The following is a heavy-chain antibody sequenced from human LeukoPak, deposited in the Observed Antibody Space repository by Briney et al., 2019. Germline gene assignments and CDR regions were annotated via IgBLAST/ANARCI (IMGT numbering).Heavy chain of an antibody. D-gene: IGHD3-10*01. J-gene: IGHJ4*02. Sequence: QPGGSLRLSCAASGFTFSSYVMSWVRQAPGKGLEWVSAISGSGGSTYYADSVKGRFTISRDNSKNTLYLQMNSLRAEDTAVYYCAKASRMWFGELGIDYWGQGTLVTVSS. CDR2: ISGSGGST. CDR3: AKASRMWFGELGIDY. V-gene: IGHV3-23*01. CDR1: GFTFSSYV.